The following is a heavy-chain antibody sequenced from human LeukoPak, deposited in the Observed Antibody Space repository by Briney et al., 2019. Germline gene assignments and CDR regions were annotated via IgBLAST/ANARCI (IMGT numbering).Heavy chain of an antibody. Sequence: SETLSLTCSVSGGSIRNYFWSWIRQPAGKGLEWIGRIYTSGSTDYNPSLRSRVTMSVDTSRNQFSLRLTSMTAADTAVYYCARESKSFDGSGFYHDYGGQGTLVAVS. J-gene: IGHJ4*02. CDR2: IYTSGST. D-gene: IGHD3-22*01. CDR1: GGSIRNYF. CDR3: ARESKSFDGSGFYHDY. V-gene: IGHV4-4*07.